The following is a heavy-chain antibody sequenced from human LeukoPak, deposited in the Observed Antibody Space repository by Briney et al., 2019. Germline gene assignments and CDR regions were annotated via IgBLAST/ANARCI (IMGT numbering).Heavy chain of an antibody. CDR3: AKDEGFSGSGSYDHNNWIDP. J-gene: IGHJ5*02. CDR2: IRDDGSNK. CDR1: RFTFSTYD. V-gene: IGHV3-30*02. D-gene: IGHD3-10*01. Sequence: GGSLRLSCAASRFTFSTYDMHWVRQAPGKGLEWVAFIRDDGSNKYYADSVKGRFTISRDNSKNTLYLQMNSLRAEDTAAYYCAKDEGFSGSGSYDHNNWIDPWGQGTLVTVSS.